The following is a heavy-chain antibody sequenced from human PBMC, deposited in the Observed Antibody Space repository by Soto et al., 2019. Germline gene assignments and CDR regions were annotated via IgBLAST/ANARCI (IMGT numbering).Heavy chain of an antibody. Sequence: GGSLRLSCAASGFTFSSYAMHWVRQAPGKGLEWVAVISYDGSNKYYADSVKGRFTISRDNSKNTLYLQMNSLRAEDTAVYYCARDQMATHLGPDWFDPWGQGTLVTVSS. CDR2: ISYDGSNK. CDR3: ARDQMATHLGPDWFDP. V-gene: IGHV3-30-3*01. D-gene: IGHD5-12*01. J-gene: IGHJ5*02. CDR1: GFTFSSYA.